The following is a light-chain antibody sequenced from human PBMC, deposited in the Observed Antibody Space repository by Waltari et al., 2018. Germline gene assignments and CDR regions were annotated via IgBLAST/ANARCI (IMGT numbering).Light chain of an antibody. V-gene: IGKV3-11*01. Sequence: DIVLTQSPPTLSLSPGDTATLSCRASQSVGRYVAWYQQRPGQAPRLLIYDASNRVTGIPDRFRGSGSGTDFTLTISSLQAEDVAVYYCQQYYGSPYTFGQGTKLEIK. J-gene: IGKJ2*01. CDR3: QQYYGSPYT. CDR2: DAS. CDR1: QSVGRY.